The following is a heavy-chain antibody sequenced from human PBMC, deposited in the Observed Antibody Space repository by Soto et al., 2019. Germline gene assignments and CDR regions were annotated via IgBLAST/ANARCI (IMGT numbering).Heavy chain of an antibody. J-gene: IGHJ6*02. D-gene: IGHD3-10*01. CDR1: GGSISSISNHFSNHY. V-gene: IGHV4-61*05. Sequence: SETLCLTCTVAGGSISSISNHFSNHYCSWIRLSPGKGLEWIGYISNIGFTRYNPSLKSRVSISVDTPKNQFSLKLTSVTAADTAVYYCTTQGFGGLHGLVDVWGQGTTVTVSS. CDR3: TTQGFGGLHGLVDV. CDR2: ISNIGFT.